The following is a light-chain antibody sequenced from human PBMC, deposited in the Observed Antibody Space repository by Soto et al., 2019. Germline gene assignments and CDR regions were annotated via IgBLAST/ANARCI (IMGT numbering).Light chain of an antibody. V-gene: IGKV3-11*01. CDR1: QSVSSY. CDR2: DAS. CDR3: QQRSNWPRT. Sequence: EILLTQSPATLSLSPGERATLSCRASQSVSSYLAWYQQKPGQAPRLLIYDASNRATGIPARFSGSGSGTDFTLTISSLEPEDFAVYYCQQRSNWPRTFGQGTRLESK. J-gene: IGKJ5*01.